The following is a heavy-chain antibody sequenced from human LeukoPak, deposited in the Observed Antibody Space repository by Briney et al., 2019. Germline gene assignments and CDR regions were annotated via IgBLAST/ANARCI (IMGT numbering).Heavy chain of an antibody. CDR1: GFTVSSNY. CDR3: ARGGYCSGGSCYPDY. Sequence: GGSLRLSCAASGFTVSSNYMSWVRQAPGKGLEWVSVIYSGGSTYYADSVKGRFTISRHNSKNTLYLQMNSLRAEDTAVYYCARGGYCSGGSCYPDYWGQGTLVTVSS. V-gene: IGHV3-53*04. J-gene: IGHJ4*02. D-gene: IGHD2-15*01. CDR2: IYSGGST.